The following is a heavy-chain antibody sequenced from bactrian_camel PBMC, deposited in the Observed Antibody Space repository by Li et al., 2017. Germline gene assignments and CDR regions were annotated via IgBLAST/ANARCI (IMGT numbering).Heavy chain of an antibody. D-gene: IGHD1*01. CDR1: GFTRGRYV. V-gene: IGHV3S31*01. Sequence: DVQLVESGGGSVQAGGSLRLSCAASGFTRGRYVMGWFRQAPGQEREGVAAIHTGYGSTYYADSVKGRFTISKDSAKRILYLQMNALQPDDTAVYTCALGARTGSTNDCTPWGMDYWGQGTQVTISS. J-gene: IGHJ7*01. CDR2: IHTGYGST.